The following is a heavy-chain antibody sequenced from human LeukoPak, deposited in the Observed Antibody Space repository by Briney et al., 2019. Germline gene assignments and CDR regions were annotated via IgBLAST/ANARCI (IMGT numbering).Heavy chain of an antibody. CDR1: GYTFTSYD. D-gene: IGHD4-11*01. J-gene: IGHJ6*03. Sequence: GASVKVSCKASGYTFTSYDINWVRQATGQGLEWMGWMNLNSGNTGYAQKFQGRVTMTRNTSISTAYMELSSLRSEDTAVYYCARGATVTTFAYYYIDVWGKGTTVTVSS. CDR2: MNLNSGNT. V-gene: IGHV1-8*01. CDR3: ARGATVTTFAYYYIDV.